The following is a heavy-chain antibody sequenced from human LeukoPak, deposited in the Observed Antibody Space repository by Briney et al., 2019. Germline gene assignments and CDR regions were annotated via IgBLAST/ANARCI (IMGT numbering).Heavy chain of an antibody. D-gene: IGHD5-18*01. CDR3: ASLLNKVQLAQDY. CDR2: IISSSSTI. V-gene: IGHV3-48*01. CDR1: GFSFSSYS. J-gene: IGHJ4*02. Sequence: GGSLRLSCAASGFSFSSYSMNWVRQAPGKGLEGVSYIISSSSTIYYADSVKGRFTISRDNAKNSLYLQMNSLRAEDTAVYYCASLLNKVQLAQDYWGQGTLVTVSS.